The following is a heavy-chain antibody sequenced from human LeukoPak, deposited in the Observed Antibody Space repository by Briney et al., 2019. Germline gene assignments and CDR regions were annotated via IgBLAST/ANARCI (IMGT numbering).Heavy chain of an antibody. J-gene: IGHJ4*02. CDR2: ITQDGSTQ. Sequence: GGSLRLSCAASRFPFSGYWMDWVRQAPGKGMEWVANITQDGSTQYYAASVKGRFTTSRDNAKSSLYLQMNILRAEDTAVYYCARGPYSANYYVGDYWGQGTLVTVSS. CDR3: ARGPYSANYYVGDY. D-gene: IGHD1-26*01. V-gene: IGHV3-7*01. CDR1: RFPFSGYW.